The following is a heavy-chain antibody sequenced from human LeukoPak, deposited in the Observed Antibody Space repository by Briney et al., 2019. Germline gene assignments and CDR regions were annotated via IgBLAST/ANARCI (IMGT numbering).Heavy chain of an antibody. CDR1: GFTFSSYW. V-gene: IGHV3-23*01. CDR2: ISGSGGST. D-gene: IGHD6-13*01. CDR3: AKEQIAAAGTAFDY. Sequence: TGGSLRLSCAASGFTFSSYWMHWVRQAPGKGLEWVSAISGSGGSTYYADSVKGRFTISRDNSKNTLYLQMNSLRAEDTAVYYCAKEQIAAAGTAFDYWGQGTLVTVSS. J-gene: IGHJ4*02.